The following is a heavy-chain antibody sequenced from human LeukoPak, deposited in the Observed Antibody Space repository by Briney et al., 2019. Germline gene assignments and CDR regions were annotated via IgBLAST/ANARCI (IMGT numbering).Heavy chain of an antibody. V-gene: IGHV4-59*08. J-gene: IGHJ4*02. CDR1: GGSISGSY. CDR2: IYYSGST. CDR3: ARVRESGDCFDY. D-gene: IGHD2-15*01. Sequence: PSETLSLTCTVSGGSISGSYWSWIRQPPGKGLEWIGYIYYSGSTYYNPSLKSRVTISVDTSKNQFSLKLSSVTAADTAVYYCARVRESGDCFDYWGQGTLVTVSS.